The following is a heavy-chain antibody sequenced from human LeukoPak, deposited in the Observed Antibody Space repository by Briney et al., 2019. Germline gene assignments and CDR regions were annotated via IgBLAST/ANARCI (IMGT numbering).Heavy chain of an antibody. Sequence: GASVKVSCKASGYTFTSYGISWVRQAPGQGLEWMGWISAYNGNTNYAQKLQGRVTMTTDTSTSTAYMELRSLRAEDTAVYYCARSPMVKTYWYFDLWGRGTLVTVSS. CDR3: ARSPMVKTYWYFDL. CDR2: ISAYNGNT. J-gene: IGHJ2*01. D-gene: IGHD2-8*01. CDR1: GYTFTSYG. V-gene: IGHV1-18*01.